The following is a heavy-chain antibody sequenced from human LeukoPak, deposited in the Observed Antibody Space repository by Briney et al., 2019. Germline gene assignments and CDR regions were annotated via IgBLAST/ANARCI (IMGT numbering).Heavy chain of an antibody. J-gene: IGHJ4*02. CDR1: GGTLSSYA. D-gene: IGHD3-22*01. V-gene: IGHV1-69*06. CDR3: ARRLYDSSGYYSWIWDY. CDR2: IIPIFGTA. Sequence: SVKVSCKASGGTLSSYAISWVRQAPGQGLEWMGGIIPIFGTANYAQKFQGRVTITADKSTSTAYMELSSLRSEDTAVYYCARRLYDSSGYYSWIWDYWGQGTLVTVSS.